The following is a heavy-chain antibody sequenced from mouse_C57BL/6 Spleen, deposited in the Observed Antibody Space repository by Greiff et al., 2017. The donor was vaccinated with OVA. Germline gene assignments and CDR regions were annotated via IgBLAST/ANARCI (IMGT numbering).Heavy chain of an antibody. D-gene: IGHD2-5*01. CDR3: ARSLAYYSNSFAY. CDR2: INPNNGGT. CDR1: GYTFTDYY. V-gene: IGHV1-26*01. J-gene: IGHJ3*01. Sequence: VQLQQSGPELVKPGASVKISCKASGYTFTDYYMNWVKQSHGKSLEWIGDINPNNGGTSYNQKFKGKATLTVDKSSSTAYMELRSLTSEDSAVYYCARSLAYYSNSFAYWGQGTLVTVSA.